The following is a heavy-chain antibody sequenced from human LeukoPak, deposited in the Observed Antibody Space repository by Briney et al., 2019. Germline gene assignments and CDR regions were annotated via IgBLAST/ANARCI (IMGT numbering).Heavy chain of an antibody. CDR1: GGSFSGYY. Sequence: PSETLSLTCAVYGGSFSGYYWSWIRQPPRKGLEWIGEINHSGSTNYNPSLKSRVTISVDTSKNQFSLKLSSVTAADTAVYYCAREEGIAAAGSGYWGQGTLVTVSS. J-gene: IGHJ4*02. CDR2: INHSGST. D-gene: IGHD6-13*01. CDR3: AREEGIAAAGSGY. V-gene: IGHV4-34*01.